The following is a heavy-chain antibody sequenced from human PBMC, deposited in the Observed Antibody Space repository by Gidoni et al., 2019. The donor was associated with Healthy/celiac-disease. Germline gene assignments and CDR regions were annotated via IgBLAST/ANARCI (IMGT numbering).Heavy chain of an antibody. CDR3: ARGGPLVLRFLEWLPNDY. J-gene: IGHJ4*02. Sequence: QVQLVESGGGVVQPGRSLRLSFAASGFTFSSYAMHWVRQAPGKGLAWVAVISYDGSNKYYADSVKGRVTISRDNSKNTLYLQMNSLRAEDTAVYYCARGGPLVLRFLEWLPNDYWGQGTLVTVSS. D-gene: IGHD3-3*01. V-gene: IGHV3-30-3*01. CDR1: GFTFSSYA. CDR2: ISYDGSNK.